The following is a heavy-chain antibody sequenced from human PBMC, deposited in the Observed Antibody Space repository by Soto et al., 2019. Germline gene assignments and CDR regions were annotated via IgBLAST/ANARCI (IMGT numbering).Heavy chain of an antibody. Sequence: QLQLLESGGSVVQPGRSLRLSCAASGFTFSTYGMHWVRQAPGKGLEWVAVISYDGSNKYYADSVKGRFTISRDNSKNTLYLQMNSLRAEDTAVYYCAKDHYGDYYYGMDVWGQGTTVTVSS. D-gene: IGHD3-10*01. CDR2: ISYDGSNK. CDR3: AKDHYGDYYYGMDV. V-gene: IGHV3-30*18. CDR1: GFTFSTYG. J-gene: IGHJ6*02.